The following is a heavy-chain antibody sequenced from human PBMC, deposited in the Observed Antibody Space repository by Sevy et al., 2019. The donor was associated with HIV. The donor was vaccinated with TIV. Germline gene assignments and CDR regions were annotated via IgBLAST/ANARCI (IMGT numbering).Heavy chain of an antibody. CDR1: GFTFSSYW. J-gene: IGHJ4*02. CDR2: IKEDGSEK. V-gene: IGHV3-7*01. D-gene: IGHD3-3*01. CDR3: ARGEDFWS. Sequence: GGSLRLSCAASGFTFSSYWMSWVRQAPGKGLEWVANIKEDGSEKYYVESVKGRFTISRANAKNSLYLKMNSLRVEDTAVYNSARGEDFWSWRRGTLVTVSS.